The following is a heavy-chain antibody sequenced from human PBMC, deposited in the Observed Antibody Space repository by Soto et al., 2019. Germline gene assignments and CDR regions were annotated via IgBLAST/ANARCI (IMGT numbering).Heavy chain of an antibody. CDR1: GGTFSSYT. CDR3: ASCYASKAGDY. V-gene: IGHV1-69*02. CDR2: LIPILGIA. Sequence: QVQLVQSGAEVKKPGSSVKVSCKASGGTFSSYTISWLRQSPGQGLEWRGRLIPILGIATYAQKFQGRFTITADKSRSTAYMKLSSLRSEDTAVYYCASCYASKAGDYCGHGTLVTVSS. D-gene: IGHD2-2*01. J-gene: IGHJ4*01.